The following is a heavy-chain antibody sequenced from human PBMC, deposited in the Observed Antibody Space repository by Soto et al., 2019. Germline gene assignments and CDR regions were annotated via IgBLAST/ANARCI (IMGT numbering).Heavy chain of an antibody. CDR1: GYTFTGYY. Sequence: GASVKVSCKASGYTFTGYYMHWVRQAPGQGLEWMGWINPNSGGTNYAQKFQGWVTMTRDTSISTAYMELSRLRSDDTAVYYCAREGTVATINGPELGYWGQGTLVTVSS. D-gene: IGHD5-12*01. CDR2: INPNSGGT. V-gene: IGHV1-2*04. CDR3: AREGTVATINGPELGY. J-gene: IGHJ4*02.